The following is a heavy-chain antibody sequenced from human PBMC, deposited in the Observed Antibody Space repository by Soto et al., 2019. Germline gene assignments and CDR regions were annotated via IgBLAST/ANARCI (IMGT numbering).Heavy chain of an antibody. CDR3: ASRAYSYRHFDY. Sequence: PSESLSLTCTVSGGSISGYYWNWIRQCPGKGLEWIGHVYYSGKTTYNLSLKSRVTISTDTSENQISLKVTSVTAADTAVYYCASRAYSYRHFDYWGQGTLVTVSS. V-gene: IGHV4-59*01. D-gene: IGHD5-18*01. CDR1: GGSISGYY. J-gene: IGHJ4*02. CDR2: VYYSGKT.